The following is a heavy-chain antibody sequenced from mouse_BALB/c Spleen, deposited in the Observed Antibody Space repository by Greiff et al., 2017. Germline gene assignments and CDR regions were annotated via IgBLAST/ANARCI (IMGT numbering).Heavy chain of an antibody. V-gene: IGHV1-7*01. D-gene: IGHD2-14*01. CDR1: GYTFTSYW. CDR3: ARYYRYDGYYAMDY. CDR2: INPSTGYT. Sequence: QVQLKQSGAELAKPGASVKMSCKASGYTFTSYWMHWVKQRPGQGLEWIGYINPSTGYTEYNQKFKDKATLTADKSSSTAYMQLSSLTSEDSAVYYCARYYRYDGYYAMDYWGQGTSVTVAS. J-gene: IGHJ4*01.